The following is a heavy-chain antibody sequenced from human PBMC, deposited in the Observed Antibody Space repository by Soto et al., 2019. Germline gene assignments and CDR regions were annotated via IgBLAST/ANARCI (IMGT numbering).Heavy chain of an antibody. Sequence: QVQLVQSGAEVTKPGASVKISCRASGYTFTNYYIHWVRQAPGQGLEWLGIINPSNPTGTSTNYAQRFLCRVTVTMNTSTSTDYMELSALRSEDTSMFYCARDLGAADHWGQGTLVIVSS. J-gene: IGHJ4*02. V-gene: IGHV1-46*01. CDR1: GYTFTNYY. D-gene: IGHD6-13*01. CDR3: ARDLGAADH. CDR2: INPSNPTGTST.